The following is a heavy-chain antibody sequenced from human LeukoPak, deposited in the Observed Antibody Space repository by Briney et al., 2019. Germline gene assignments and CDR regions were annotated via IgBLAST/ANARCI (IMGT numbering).Heavy chain of an antibody. CDR1: GGSLSSYY. J-gene: IGHJ3*02. D-gene: IGHD6-19*01. CDR3: VRGHLVGGWFKYDAFDI. V-gene: IGHV4-59*01. Sequence: SETLSLTCTVSGGSLSSYYWSWIRQPPGKGLEWIGYIYHSGSTNYNPSLKSRVTISVDTSKKHFSLKLSSVTAADTAVYYCVRGHLVGGWFKYDAFDIWGQGTMVTVSS. CDR2: IYHSGST.